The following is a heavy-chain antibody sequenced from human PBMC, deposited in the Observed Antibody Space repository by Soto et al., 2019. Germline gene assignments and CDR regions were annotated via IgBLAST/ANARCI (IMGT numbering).Heavy chain of an antibody. CDR3: AREFIAAAGLGFDY. CDR2: IYYSGST. V-gene: IGHV4-59*01. J-gene: IGHJ4*02. Sequence: SETLSLTCTVSGGSISSYYWSWIRQPPGKGLEWIGYIYYSGSTNYNPSLKSRVTISVDTSKNQFSLKLSSVTAADTAVYYCAREFIAAAGLGFDYWGQGTLVTVSS. CDR1: GGSISSYY. D-gene: IGHD6-13*01.